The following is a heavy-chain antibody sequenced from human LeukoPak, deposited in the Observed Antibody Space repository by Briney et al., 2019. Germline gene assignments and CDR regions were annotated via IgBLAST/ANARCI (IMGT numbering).Heavy chain of an antibody. D-gene: IGHD6-19*01. V-gene: IGHV3-48*03. CDR2: ISSSGTTT. J-gene: IGHJ4*02. Sequence: GGSLRLSCAASGFSFSVYEMHWVRQAPGKGLEWISDISSSGTTTYYADSVKGRFAISRDNAENSLYLQMNSLRAEDTAVCYCTTLTVASNFDYWGQGTLVTVSS. CDR1: GFSFSVYE. CDR3: TTLTVASNFDY.